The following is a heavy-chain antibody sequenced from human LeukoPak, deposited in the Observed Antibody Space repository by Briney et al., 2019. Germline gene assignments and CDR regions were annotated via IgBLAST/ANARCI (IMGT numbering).Heavy chain of an antibody. Sequence: ASVKVSCKASGYTFTSYDINWVRQATGQGLEWMGWMNPNSGNTGYAQKFQGRVTMTRNTSISTACMELSSLRSEDTAVYYCARGDFWSGYYTFDYWGQGTLVTVSS. CDR1: GYTFTSYD. CDR2: MNPNSGNT. D-gene: IGHD3-3*01. J-gene: IGHJ4*02. V-gene: IGHV1-8*01. CDR3: ARGDFWSGYYTFDY.